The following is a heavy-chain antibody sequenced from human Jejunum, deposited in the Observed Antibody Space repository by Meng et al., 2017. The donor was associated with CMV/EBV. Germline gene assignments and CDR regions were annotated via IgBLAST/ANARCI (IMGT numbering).Heavy chain of an antibody. V-gene: IGHV4-39*07. Sequence: PSPVQSSDPLSPPCHFPVDSITNNSYFWGGIRQSPGKGLEWIGTIYYTGTTYNNPSLKRRVAISIDTSKNQFSLKLTSVTAADTAKYYCARGIYDFWEPDYWGQGTLVTVSS. D-gene: IGHD3-3*01. CDR2: IYYTGTT. CDR1: VDSITNNSYF. J-gene: IGHJ4*02. CDR3: ARGIYDFWEPDY.